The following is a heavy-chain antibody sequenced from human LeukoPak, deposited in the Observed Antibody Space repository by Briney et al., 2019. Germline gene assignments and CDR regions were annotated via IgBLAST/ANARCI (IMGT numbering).Heavy chain of an antibody. Sequence: SETLSLTCTVSGGSISSYYWSWIRQPAGKGLEWIGRIYTSGSTNYNPSLKSRVTMSVDTSKNQFSLKLSSVTAADTAVYYCARDWAPVAGTSYYYYYYYMDVWGKGTTVTVSS. CDR2: IYTSGST. J-gene: IGHJ6*03. CDR1: GGSISSYY. D-gene: IGHD6-19*01. CDR3: ARDWAPVAGTSYYYYYYYMDV. V-gene: IGHV4-4*07.